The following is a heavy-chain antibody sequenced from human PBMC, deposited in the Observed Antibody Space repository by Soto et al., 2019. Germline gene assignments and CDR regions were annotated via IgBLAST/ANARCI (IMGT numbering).Heavy chain of an antibody. D-gene: IGHD3-10*01. J-gene: IGHJ4*02. V-gene: IGHV3-30*03. Sequence: QVQLVESGGGVVQPGRSLRLSCAASGFPFTSYGMHWVREGPDKGLEWVAIISYDGSDKYYADSVKGRFTISRDNSKNTLHRQMNSLRPEDTALYYCVGGQYYFDYRGQGTLVIVSS. CDR2: ISYDGSDK. CDR1: GFPFTSYG. CDR3: VGGQYYFDY.